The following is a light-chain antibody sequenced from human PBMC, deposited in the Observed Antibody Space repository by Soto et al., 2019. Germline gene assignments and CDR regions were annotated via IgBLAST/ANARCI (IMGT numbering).Light chain of an antibody. CDR3: QQLNSYPRT. Sequence: DIQLTQSPSFVSASVGDRVTITCRASQGISSNLAWYQQKPGKAPNLLIYAASALESGVPSRFSGTGSWTDFTLTISSLQPEDFATYYCQQLNSYPRTFGPGTKVEIK. CDR1: QGISSN. J-gene: IGKJ1*01. CDR2: AAS. V-gene: IGKV1-9*01.